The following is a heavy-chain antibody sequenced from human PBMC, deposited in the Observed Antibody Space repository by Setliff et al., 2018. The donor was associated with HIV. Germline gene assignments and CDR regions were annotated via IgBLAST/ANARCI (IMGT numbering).Heavy chain of an antibody. Sequence: GGSLRLSCAASGFTFRSYAMSWVRQAPGKGLEWVSVIYSDGSSTYYADFVKGRFTISRDNAKNSLYLQMNSLRAEDTAVYYCARSFAARHWGQGTLVTVSS. CDR3: ARSFAARH. J-gene: IGHJ4*02. CDR1: GFTFRSYA. CDR2: IYSDGSST. D-gene: IGHD6-6*01. V-gene: IGHV3-23*03.